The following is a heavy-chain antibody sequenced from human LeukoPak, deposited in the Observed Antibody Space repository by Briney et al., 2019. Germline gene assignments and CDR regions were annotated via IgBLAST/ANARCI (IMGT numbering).Heavy chain of an antibody. Sequence: GGSLRLSCAASGFTFSSYAMSWVRQAPGKGLEWVSAISGSGGSTYYADSVKGRFTISRDNSKNTLYLQMNSLRAEDTAVYYCARSYYYDSSGYGYFQHWGQGTLVTVSS. CDR1: GFTFSSYA. CDR2: ISGSGGST. J-gene: IGHJ1*01. D-gene: IGHD3-22*01. CDR3: ARSYYYDSSGYGYFQH. V-gene: IGHV3-23*01.